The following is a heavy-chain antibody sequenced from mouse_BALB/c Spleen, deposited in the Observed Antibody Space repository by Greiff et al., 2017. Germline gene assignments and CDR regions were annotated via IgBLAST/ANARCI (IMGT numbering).Heavy chain of an antibody. D-gene: IGHD1-2*01. J-gene: IGHJ4*01. CDR2: ISSGSSTI. CDR1: GFTFSSFG. CDR3: ARQTLLTTADDMED. V-gene: IGHV5-17*02. Sequence: EVQRVASGGGLVQPGGSRTLSCAASGFTFSSFGLHWVRQAPVKGLEWVAYISSGSSTIYYADTVKGRFTISRDNPKNTLFLQMTSLRSEDTAMYYCARQTLLTTADDMEDGGEGT.